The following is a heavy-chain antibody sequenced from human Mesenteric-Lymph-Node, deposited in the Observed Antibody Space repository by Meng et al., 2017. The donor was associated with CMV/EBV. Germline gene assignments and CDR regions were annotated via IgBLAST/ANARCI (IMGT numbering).Heavy chain of an antibody. CDR1: GFTFSIYT. J-gene: IGHJ4*02. CDR2: ITSSSATI. CDR3: VRGYSTNWNQPAYFDY. Sequence: GESLKISCAASGFTFSIYTMNWVRQAPGKGLEWISYITSSSATIYHSDSVKGRFTISRDNAKDSLYLQLNSLRAEDTAVYYCVRGYSTNWNQPAYFDYWGQGALVTVSS. V-gene: IGHV3-48*04. D-gene: IGHD1-1*01.